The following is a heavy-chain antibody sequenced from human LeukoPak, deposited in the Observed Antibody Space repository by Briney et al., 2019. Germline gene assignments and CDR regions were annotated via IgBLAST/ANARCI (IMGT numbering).Heavy chain of an antibody. J-gene: IGHJ4*02. D-gene: IGHD3-3*01. CDR2: INPSGGTA. CDR1: GYTFTNYY. CDR3: VRGGDFWSGYYYYFDH. Sequence: ASVKVSCKASGYTFTNYYIHWIRQAPGQGLEWMGVINPSGGTATYAQTFQGRITMTRDMSASTVYMELSGLTSEDTAIYYCVRGGDFWSGYYYYFDHWGQGTLVTVSS. V-gene: IGHV1-46*01.